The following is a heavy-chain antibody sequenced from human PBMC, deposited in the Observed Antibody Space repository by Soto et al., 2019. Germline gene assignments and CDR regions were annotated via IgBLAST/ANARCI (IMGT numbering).Heavy chain of an antibody. Sequence: NPSETLSLTCAVYVGSFSGYYWIWIRQPPGKGLEWIGEINHSGSTNYNPSLKSRVTISVDTSKNQFSLKLSSVTAADTAVYYCARGRYYDFWSGFLNYYYYGMDVWGQGTTVTV. V-gene: IGHV4-34*01. J-gene: IGHJ6*02. CDR2: INHSGST. D-gene: IGHD3-3*01. CDR3: ARGRYYDFWSGFLNYYYYGMDV. CDR1: VGSFSGYY.